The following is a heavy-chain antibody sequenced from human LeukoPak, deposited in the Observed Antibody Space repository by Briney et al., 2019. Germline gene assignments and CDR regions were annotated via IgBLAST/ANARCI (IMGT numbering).Heavy chain of an antibody. D-gene: IGHD3-10*01. CDR2: FDPEDGET. J-gene: IGHJ4*02. CDR1: GYTLTELS. V-gene: IGHV1-24*01. CDR3: ATDRPYYYGSGSSDPTGEL. Sequence: GASVKVSCKVSGYTLTELSKHWVRQAPGKGLEWMGGFDPEDGETIYAQKFQGRVTMTEDTSTDTAYMELSSLRSEDTAVYYCATDRPYYYGSGSSDPTGELWGQGTLVTVSS.